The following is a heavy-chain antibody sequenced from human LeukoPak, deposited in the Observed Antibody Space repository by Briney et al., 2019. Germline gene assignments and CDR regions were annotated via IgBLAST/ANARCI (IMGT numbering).Heavy chain of an antibody. J-gene: IGHJ5*02. CDR1: GYTFTIYG. CDR2: ISAYNGNT. Sequence: ASVSVSCTASGYTFTIYGISWVRQAPGQGLEWMGWISAYNGNTNYAQKLQGRVTMTTDTSTSTAYMELRSLRSDDTAVYYCARDGYCSTTNCYPTENWFDPWGQGTLVTVSS. D-gene: IGHD2-2*03. V-gene: IGHV1-18*01. CDR3: ARDGYCSTTNCYPTENWFDP.